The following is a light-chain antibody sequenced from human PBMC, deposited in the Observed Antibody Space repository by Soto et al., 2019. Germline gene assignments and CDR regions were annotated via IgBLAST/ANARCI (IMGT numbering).Light chain of an antibody. J-gene: IGKJ1*01. CDR1: QGINNKY. Sequence: EIVLTQSPGTLSLSPGERATLSCRTRQGINNKYLAWYQQEPGQTPMLLIHGVSIRATGTPDRFSGSGSGTDFALHIGRLDPEDFAVQYCQLYSGSPWTCDEGTKVEIK. V-gene: IGKV3-20*01. CDR3: QLYSGSPWT. CDR2: GVS.